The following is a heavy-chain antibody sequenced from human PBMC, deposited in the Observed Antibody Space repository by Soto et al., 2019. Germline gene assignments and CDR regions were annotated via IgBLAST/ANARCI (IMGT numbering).Heavy chain of an antibody. Sequence: GSLRLSCTASGFTFGDYAMHWFRQAPGKGLEWVGFIRSKVYGGTTEYAASVKGRFTISREDSKSIAYLQMNSLKSEDTAVYYCTRPWDIYYDSGSYSNWFDPWGQGTLVTVSS. J-gene: IGHJ5*02. D-gene: IGHD3-10*01. CDR2: IRSKVYGGTT. CDR3: TRPWDIYYDSGSYSNWFDP. V-gene: IGHV3-49*03. CDR1: GFTFGDYA.